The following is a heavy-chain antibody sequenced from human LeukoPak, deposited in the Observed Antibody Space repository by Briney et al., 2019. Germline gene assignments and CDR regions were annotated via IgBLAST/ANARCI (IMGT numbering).Heavy chain of an antibody. CDR2: INAGNGNT. D-gene: IGHD2-15*01. V-gene: IGHV1-3*01. J-gene: IGHJ3*02. CDR1: GYTFTSYA. Sequence: ASVKVSCKASGYTFTSYAMHWVRQAPGQNLEWMGWINAGNGNTKYSQKFQGRVTITRDTSASTAYMELSSLRSEDTAVYYCARAKCSGGSCYGPPGAFDIWGQGTMVTVSS. CDR3: ARAKCSGGSCYGPPGAFDI.